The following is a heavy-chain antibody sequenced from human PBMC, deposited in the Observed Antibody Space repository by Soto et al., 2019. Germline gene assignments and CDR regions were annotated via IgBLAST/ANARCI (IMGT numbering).Heavy chain of an antibody. CDR1: GYTFTTYG. J-gene: IGHJ6*04. CDR2: ISTYNGDT. Sequence: ASVKVSCKASGYTFTTYGLSWVRQAPGQGLEWIGWISTYNGDTNYAQKLQGRVTMTTDTSTSTAYMELRSLRSDDTAVYYCARDMGYDYYYGMDVWGKGTTVTVSS. CDR3: ARDMGYDYYYGMDV. V-gene: IGHV1-18*01.